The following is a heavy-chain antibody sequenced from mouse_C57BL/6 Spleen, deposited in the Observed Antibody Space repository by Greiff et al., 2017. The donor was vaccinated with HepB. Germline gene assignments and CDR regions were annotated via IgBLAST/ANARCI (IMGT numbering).Heavy chain of an antibody. CDR1: GFTFSSYA. D-gene: IGHD1-1*01. CDR3: TRDPLYGSSPYWYFDV. Sequence: EVHLVESGEGLVKPGGSLKLSCAASGFTFSSYAMSWVRQTPEKRLEWVAYISSGGDYIYYADTVKGRFTISRDNARNTLYLQMSSLKSEDTAMYYCTRDPLYGSSPYWYFDVWGTGTTVTVSS. V-gene: IGHV5-9-1*02. CDR2: ISSGGDYI. J-gene: IGHJ1*03.